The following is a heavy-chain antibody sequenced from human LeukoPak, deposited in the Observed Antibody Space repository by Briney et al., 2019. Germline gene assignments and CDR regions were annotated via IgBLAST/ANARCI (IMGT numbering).Heavy chain of an antibody. CDR2: IYYSGST. CDR3: ARDDSNRFDY. CDR1: GGSINSYY. V-gene: IGHV4-59*01. Sequence: PSETLSLTCTVSGGSINSYYWSWIRQPPGKGLEWIGYIYYSGSTNYNPSLKSRVTISVDTSKNQFSLKLSSVTAADTAVYYCARDDSNRFDYWGQGTLVTVSS. D-gene: IGHD3-22*01. J-gene: IGHJ4*02.